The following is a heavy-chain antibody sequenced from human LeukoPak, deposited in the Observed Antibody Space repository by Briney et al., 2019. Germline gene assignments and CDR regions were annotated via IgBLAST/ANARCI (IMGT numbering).Heavy chain of an antibody. CDR3: ARGRLARFYCSGGSCYPRAYYFDY. D-gene: IGHD2-15*01. CDR1: GGSFSGFY. Sequence: PSETLSLTCAVYGGSFSGFYWSWLPQPPGKGLEWIGEINHSRSTNYNPSLKSRATISVDTSKNQFSLKLSPVTAADTAVYYCARGRLARFYCSGGSCYPRAYYFDYWGQGTLVTVSS. J-gene: IGHJ4*02. CDR2: INHSRST. V-gene: IGHV4-34*01.